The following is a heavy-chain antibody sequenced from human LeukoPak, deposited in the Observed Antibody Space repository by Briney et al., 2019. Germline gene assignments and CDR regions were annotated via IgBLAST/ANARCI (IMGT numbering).Heavy chain of an antibody. CDR2: INNDGTAT. V-gene: IGHV3-74*01. Sequence: PGGSLRLSCAASGFTFSAYWMHWVRQVPGKGLVWVSRINNDGTATFFADSVKGRFTISRDNAKNSLYLQMNSLRAEDTAVYYCAREPLEALAGTSEYWGQGTLVTVSS. CDR3: AREPLEALAGTSEY. CDR1: GFTFSAYW. D-gene: IGHD6-19*01. J-gene: IGHJ4*02.